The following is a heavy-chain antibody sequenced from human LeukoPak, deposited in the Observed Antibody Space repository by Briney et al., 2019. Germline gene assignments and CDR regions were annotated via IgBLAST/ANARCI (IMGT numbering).Heavy chain of an antibody. V-gene: IGHV3-23*01. D-gene: IGHD6-13*01. CDR1: GFTFSSHD. J-gene: IGHJ6*03. CDR3: AKAPLVRYYYYMDV. Sequence: GGSLRLSCAASGFTFSSHDMHWVRQAPGKGLEWVSAISGSGGSTYYADSVKGRFTISRDNSKNTLYLQMNSLRAEDTAVYYCAKAPLVRYYYYMDVWGKGTTVTISS. CDR2: ISGSGGST.